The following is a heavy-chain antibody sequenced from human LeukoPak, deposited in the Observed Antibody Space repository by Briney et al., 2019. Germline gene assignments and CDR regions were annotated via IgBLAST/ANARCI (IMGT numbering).Heavy chain of an antibody. Sequence: PGGSLRLSCAASGFSFSNYAMSWFRQAPGKGLEWVSGISDSGDDTYYADSVRGRFSISRDNSKNTVHLQINSLRADDTAVYYCSKGPNAGFGTTVNFDYWGQGTLVTVSS. D-gene: IGHD1-7*01. J-gene: IGHJ4*02. V-gene: IGHV3-23*01. CDR3: SKGPNAGFGTTVNFDY. CDR2: ISDSGDDT. CDR1: GFSFSNYA.